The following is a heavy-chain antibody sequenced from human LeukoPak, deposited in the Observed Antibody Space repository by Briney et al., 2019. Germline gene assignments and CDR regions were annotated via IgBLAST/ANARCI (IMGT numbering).Heavy chain of an antibody. V-gene: IGHV1-18*01. CDR2: ISAYNGNT. CDR1: GYTFTSYG. J-gene: IGHJ4*02. Sequence: ASVKVSCKASGYTFTSYGISWVRQAPGQGIEWMGWISAYNGNTNYAQKLQGRVTMTTDTSTSTAYMELRSLRSDDTAVYYCAREILYDYVWGSYSSKPGLDYWGQGTLVTVSS. CDR3: AREILYDYVWGSYSSKPGLDY. D-gene: IGHD3-16*02.